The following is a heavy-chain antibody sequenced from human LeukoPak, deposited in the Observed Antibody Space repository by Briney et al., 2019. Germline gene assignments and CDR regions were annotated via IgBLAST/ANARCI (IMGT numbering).Heavy chain of an antibody. CDR3: ARQYYYDSSGYYYGKVRGWFGP. V-gene: IGHV4-39*01. Sequence: SETLSLTCTVSGVSISSSNYYWAWIRQPPGKGLEWIGSVYSSGTTYYNPSLKSRVSISVDTSKNQFFLNLSSVTAADAAVYYCARQYYYDSSGYYYGKVRGWFGPWGQGTLVTVSS. D-gene: IGHD3-22*01. CDR2: VYSSGTT. J-gene: IGHJ5*02. CDR1: GVSISSSNYY.